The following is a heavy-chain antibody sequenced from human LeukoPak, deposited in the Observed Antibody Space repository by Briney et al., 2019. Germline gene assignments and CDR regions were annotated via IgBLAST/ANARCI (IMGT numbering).Heavy chain of an antibody. CDR3: ARHNARLRGWIGEVDY. CDR1: GGSINNYY. V-gene: IGHV4-59*08. D-gene: IGHD3-10*01. J-gene: IGHJ4*02. CDR2: IYYSGST. Sequence: SETLSLTCSVSGGSINNYYWSWIRQPPGKGLEWIAYIYYSGSTNYNPSHKSRVTISVDTSKNQFSLMLSSVTAADTAVYYCARHNARLRGWIGEVDYWGQGALVTVSS.